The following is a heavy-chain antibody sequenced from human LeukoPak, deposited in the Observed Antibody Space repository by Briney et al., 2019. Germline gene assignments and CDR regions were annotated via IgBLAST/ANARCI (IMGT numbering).Heavy chain of an antibody. CDR1: GGSISTYY. J-gene: IGHJ4*02. CDR2: INHSGST. Sequence: PSETLSLTCTVSGGSISTYYWSWIRQPPGKGLEWIGEINHSGSTNYNPSLKSRVTISVDTSKNQFSLKLSSVTAADTAVYYCARGNGTGNFDYWGQGTLVTVSS. D-gene: IGHD3/OR15-3a*01. V-gene: IGHV4-34*01. CDR3: ARGNGTGNFDY.